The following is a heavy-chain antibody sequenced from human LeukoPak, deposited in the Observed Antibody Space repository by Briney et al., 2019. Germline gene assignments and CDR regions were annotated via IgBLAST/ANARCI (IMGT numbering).Heavy chain of an antibody. CDR2: IYYTGGT. V-gene: IGHV4-59*12. Sequence: SETLSLACTVSGGSISSYYWSWLRQPPGKGLEWVGYIYYTGGTNYSPSLKSRITILVDASKNQFSLKLSSVTAADTAVYYCARGYSSSWRFDYWGQGTLVNVSS. D-gene: IGHD6-13*01. J-gene: IGHJ4*02. CDR1: GGSISSYY. CDR3: ARGYSSSWRFDY.